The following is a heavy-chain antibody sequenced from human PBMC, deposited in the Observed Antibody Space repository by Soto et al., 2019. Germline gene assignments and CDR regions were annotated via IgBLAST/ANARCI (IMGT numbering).Heavy chain of an antibody. D-gene: IGHD4-17*01. V-gene: IGHV1-18*01. Sequence: ASVKVSCKDSGGTISSYAISWVRQAPGQGLEWMGWISAYNGNTNYAQKLQGRVTMTTDTSTSTAYMELRSLRSDDTAVYYCASRDYGDYAHWGQGTLVTVSS. CDR1: GGTISSYA. CDR3: ASRDYGDYAH. J-gene: IGHJ4*02. CDR2: ISAYNGNT.